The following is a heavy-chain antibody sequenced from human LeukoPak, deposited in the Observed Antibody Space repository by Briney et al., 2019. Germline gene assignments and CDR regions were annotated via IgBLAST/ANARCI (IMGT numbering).Heavy chain of an antibody. CDR2: ISGSGENT. CDR1: GLTFSSDW. V-gene: IGHV3-23*01. J-gene: IGHJ1*01. D-gene: IGHD3-10*01. Sequence: GGSLRLSCVGSGLTFSSDWMSWVRQAPGKGLEWVSTISGSGENTYFADSVKGRFTTSRDNSKNTLYLEMNSLRVADTAVYYCARDRGFYGAASYKEYFQHWGQGTLVSVSS. CDR3: ARDRGFYGAASYKEYFQH.